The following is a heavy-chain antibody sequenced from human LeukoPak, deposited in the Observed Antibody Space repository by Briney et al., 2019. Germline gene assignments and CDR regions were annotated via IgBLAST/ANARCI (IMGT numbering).Heavy chain of an antibody. Sequence: SGPTLVNPTQTLTLTCTFSGFSLSTSRMRVSWIRQPPGKALEWLARIDWDDDKFCNTSLKTRLTISKDTSKNQVVLTMTNMDPVDTATYYCARTQLGFLDYWGQGTLVTVSS. CDR2: IDWDDDK. D-gene: IGHD3-16*01. V-gene: IGHV2-70*04. CDR3: ARTQLGFLDY. J-gene: IGHJ4*02. CDR1: GFSLSTSRMR.